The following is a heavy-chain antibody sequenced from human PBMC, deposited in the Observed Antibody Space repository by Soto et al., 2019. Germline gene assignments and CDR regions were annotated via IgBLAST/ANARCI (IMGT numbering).Heavy chain of an antibody. J-gene: IGHJ6*02. D-gene: IGHD2-15*01. CDR2: IIPIFGTA. Sequence: SVKVSCKASGCTFSSYAISWVRQAPGQGLEWMGGIIPIFGTANYAQKFQGRVTITEDESTSTAYMELSSLRSEDTAVYYCARGSVVVVVAATLAPYYGMDVWGQGTTVTVSS. V-gene: IGHV1-69*13. CDR1: GCTFSSYA. CDR3: ARGSVVVVVAATLAPYYGMDV.